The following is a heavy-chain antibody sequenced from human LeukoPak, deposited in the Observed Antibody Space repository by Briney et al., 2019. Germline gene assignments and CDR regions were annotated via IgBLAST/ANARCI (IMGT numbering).Heavy chain of an antibody. J-gene: IGHJ4*02. CDR3: ARDQEYSYGSNYFNY. CDR1: GGTFSSYA. D-gene: IGHD5-18*01. CDR2: IIPILGIA. V-gene: IGHV1-69*04. Sequence: SVKVSCKASGGTFSSYAISWVRQAPGQGLEWMGRIIPILGIANYAQKFQGRVTITADKSTSTAYMELSSLRSEDTAVYYCARDQEYSYGSNYFNYWGQGTLVTVSS.